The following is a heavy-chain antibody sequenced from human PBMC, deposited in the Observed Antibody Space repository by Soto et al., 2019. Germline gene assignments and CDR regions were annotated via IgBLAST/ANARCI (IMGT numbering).Heavy chain of an antibody. D-gene: IGHD2-15*01. V-gene: IGHV3-30*18. CDR2: ISNDGTYK. CDR1: GFTFSNYA. J-gene: IGHJ6*02. Sequence: GGSLRLSCAASGFTFSNYAIHWVRQAPGKGLEWVAVISNDGTYKYYTDSVKGRFTISRDSSTNTVYLQMNSLRAEDTAIYYCAKDHCSGGSCYPFGAHGMDVWGLGTTVTVSS. CDR3: AKDHCSGGSCYPFGAHGMDV.